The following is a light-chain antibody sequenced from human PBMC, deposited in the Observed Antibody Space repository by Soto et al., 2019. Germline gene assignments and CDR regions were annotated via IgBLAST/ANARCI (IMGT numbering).Light chain of an antibody. CDR1: QSISGY. CDR2: ATS. J-gene: IGKJ5*01. V-gene: IGKV1-39*01. Sequence: DIQMTQSPSSLSAFVGDRVTITCRESQSISGYLNWYQQKPGKAPKLLIFATSSLQSGVPSRFSSSGSGTDFTLTISSLQREDVAIYYCQQSYSTLITFGQGTRLEIK. CDR3: QQSYSTLIT.